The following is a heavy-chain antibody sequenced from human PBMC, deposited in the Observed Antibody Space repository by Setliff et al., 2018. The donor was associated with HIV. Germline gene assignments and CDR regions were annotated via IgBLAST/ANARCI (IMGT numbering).Heavy chain of an antibody. Sequence: NPSETLSLTCSVSGGSINSDNYWGWIRQAPGKGLEWIGSIYYSGTTYYNPSLRGRVTISVDRSRNQFSLTRNSVTAADTATYYCASRGIVVVTMSMPDEFFVHWGHGTLVTVSS. J-gene: IGHJ1*01. V-gene: IGHV4-39*01. CDR2: IYYSGTT. CDR3: ASRGIVVVTMSMPDEFFVH. D-gene: IGHD2-21*02. CDR1: GGSINSDNY.